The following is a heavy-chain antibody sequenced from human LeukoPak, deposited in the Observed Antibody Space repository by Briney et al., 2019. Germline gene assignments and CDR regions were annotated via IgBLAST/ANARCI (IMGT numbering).Heavy chain of an antibody. CDR1: GFTFSSYG. CDR2: IRYDGSNK. CDR3: AREQAAAETDYYYMDV. Sequence: GGSLRLSCAASGFTFSSYGMHWVRQAPGKGLEWVAFIRYDGSNKYYADSVKGRFTISRDNSRNTLYLQMNSLRAEDTAVYYCAREQAAAETDYYYMDVWGKGTTVTVSS. J-gene: IGHJ6*03. V-gene: IGHV3-30*02. D-gene: IGHD6-13*01.